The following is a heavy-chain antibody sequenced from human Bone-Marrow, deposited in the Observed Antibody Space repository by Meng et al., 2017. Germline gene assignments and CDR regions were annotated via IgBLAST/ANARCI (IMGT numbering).Heavy chain of an antibody. CDR3: ARNSVADDAFDI. V-gene: IGHV3-30*04. J-gene: IGHJ3*02. D-gene: IGHD2-15*01. CDR1: GFTFSSYA. Sequence: GESLKISCAASGFTFSSYAMHWVRQAPGKGLEWVAVISYDGSNKYYADSVKGRFTISRDNSKNTLYLQMNSLRAEDTAVYYCARNSVADDAFDIWGQGTMVTVSS. CDR2: ISYDGSNK.